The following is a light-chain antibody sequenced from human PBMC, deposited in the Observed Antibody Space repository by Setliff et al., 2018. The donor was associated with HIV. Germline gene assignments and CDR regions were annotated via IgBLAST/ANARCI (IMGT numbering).Light chain of an antibody. CDR3: SSHTRISSASFV. CDR1: SSDIGAYNY. Sequence: QSALTQPASVSGSPGQSITISCTGTSSDIGAYNYVSWYRQYPGKAPKLLIYAVTNRPSGVSNRFPGSKSGDTASLTISGLQAEDEADYYCSSHTRISSASFVFGNGTKVTVL. V-gene: IGLV2-14*01. J-gene: IGLJ1*01. CDR2: AVT.